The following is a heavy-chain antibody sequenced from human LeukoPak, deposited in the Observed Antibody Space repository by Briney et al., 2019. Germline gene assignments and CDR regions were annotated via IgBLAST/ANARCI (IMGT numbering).Heavy chain of an antibody. CDR3: ARAGIVGASTESPFDY. Sequence: RGSLRLSCAASGFTFSSYDMHWVRQATGKGLEWVSAIGTAGDTYYPGSVKGRFTISRENAKNSLYLQMNRLRPEDAAVYYWARAGIVGASTESPFDYWGQGTVVTVSS. V-gene: IGHV3-13*01. CDR2: IGTAGDT. J-gene: IGHJ4*02. CDR1: GFTFSSYD. D-gene: IGHD1-26*01.